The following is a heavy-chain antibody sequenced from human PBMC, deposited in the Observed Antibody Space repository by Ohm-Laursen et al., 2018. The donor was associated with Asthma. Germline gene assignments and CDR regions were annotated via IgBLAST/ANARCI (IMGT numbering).Heavy chain of an antibody. CDR2: IIPLFDIV. CDR3: ARDPTIVGASPPTYYFDY. V-gene: IGHV1-69*17. J-gene: IGHJ4*02. Sequence: SSVKVSCKASGGTFSKYAVGWVRQAPGQGLEWMGGIIPLFDIVNYAQKFQGRVTITADKSTSTAYMELRSLRSDDTAVYYCARDPTIVGASPPTYYFDYWGQGTLVTVSS. CDR1: GGTFSKYA. D-gene: IGHD1-26*01.